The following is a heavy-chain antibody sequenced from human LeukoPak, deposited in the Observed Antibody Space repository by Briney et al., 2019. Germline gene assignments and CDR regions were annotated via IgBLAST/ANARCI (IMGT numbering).Heavy chain of an antibody. V-gene: IGHV3-23*01. Sequence: GGSLRLSCAASGFTFSSYAMSWVRQAPGKGLEWVSAISGSGGSTYYADSVKGRFTISRDNSRDTLYLQMNSLRAEDTAVCYCAKGYYDYVWGSYYFDYWGQGTLVTVSS. CDR3: AKGYYDYVWGSYYFDY. CDR2: ISGSGGST. CDR1: GFTFSSYA. J-gene: IGHJ4*02. D-gene: IGHD3-16*01.